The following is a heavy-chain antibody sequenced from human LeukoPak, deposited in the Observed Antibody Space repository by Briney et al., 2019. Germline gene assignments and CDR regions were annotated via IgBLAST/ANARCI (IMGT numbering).Heavy chain of an antibody. D-gene: IGHD3-22*01. J-gene: IGHJ6*03. CDR1: GFTFSSYA. CDR3: ARVTDSSGYYYYYYYYYYMDV. V-gene: IGHV3-30-3*01. CDR2: ISYDGSNK. Sequence: PGGSLRLSCAASGFTFSSYAMHWVRQAPGKGLEWVAVISYDGSNKYYADSVKGRFTISRDNSKNTLYLQMNSLRAEDTAVYYCARVTDSSGYYYYYYYYYYMDVWGKGTTVTVSS.